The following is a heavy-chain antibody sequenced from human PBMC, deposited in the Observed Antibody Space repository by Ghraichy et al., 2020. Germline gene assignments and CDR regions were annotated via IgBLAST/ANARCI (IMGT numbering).Heavy chain of an antibody. CDR2: IFYSGTT. J-gene: IGHJ6*03. CDR1: GGSVSSGSYY. D-gene: IGHD3-16*01. Sequence: ETLSLPCTVSGGSVSSGSYYWSWIRQSPGKGLEWIGCIFYSGTTNYNSSLKSRVTISLDTSKNQFSLKLSSLTAADTATYYCARLRYVYYTYYVDVWGKGTTVTVSS. V-gene: IGHV4-61*01. CDR3: ARLRYVYYTYYVDV.